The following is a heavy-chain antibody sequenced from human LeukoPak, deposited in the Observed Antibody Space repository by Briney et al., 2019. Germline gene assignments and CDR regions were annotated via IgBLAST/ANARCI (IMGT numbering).Heavy chain of an antibody. CDR3: STFRTAKNYESNGYYSS. Sequence: GGSLRLSCAASGFTFSNAWMSWVRQAPGKGLEWVGCIKSKTDGGTPDYTTPVKGRFTISRDDSENTLYLQMNSLKTEDTAVYYCSTFRTAKNYESNGYYSSWGQGTLVTVSS. J-gene: IGHJ4*02. CDR2: IKSKTDGGTP. D-gene: IGHD3-22*01. V-gene: IGHV3-15*01. CDR1: GFTFSNAW.